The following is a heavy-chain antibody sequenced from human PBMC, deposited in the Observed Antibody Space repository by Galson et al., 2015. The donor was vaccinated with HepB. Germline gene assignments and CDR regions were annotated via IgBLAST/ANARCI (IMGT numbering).Heavy chain of an antibody. CDR1: GFTFSSYS. D-gene: IGHD6-6*01. J-gene: IGHJ3*02. V-gene: IGHV3-21*01. CDR3: ARGVRAARRGYNAFDI. CDR2: ISSSSSYI. Sequence: SLRLSCAASGFTFSSYSMNWVRQAPGKGLEWVSSISSSSSYIYYADSVKGRFTISRDNAKNSLYLQMNSLRAEDTAVYYCARGVRAARRGYNAFDIWGQGTMFTLVS.